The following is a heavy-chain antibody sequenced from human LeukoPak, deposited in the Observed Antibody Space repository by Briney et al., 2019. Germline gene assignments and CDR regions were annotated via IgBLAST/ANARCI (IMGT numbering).Heavy chain of an antibody. D-gene: IGHD2-8*02. V-gene: IGHV3-7*01. Sequence: PGGSLRLSCAASGFTFSDYYMSWIRQAPGKGLEWVANIKQDGTEKYYLDSGQGRFTISRDNAKNSLYLQLNSLRVEDTAVYYCARSGPHDVQVKTRDYDYWGQGTRVTVSS. CDR2: IKQDGTEK. J-gene: IGHJ4*02. CDR1: GFTFSDYY. CDR3: ARSGPHDVQVKTRDYDY.